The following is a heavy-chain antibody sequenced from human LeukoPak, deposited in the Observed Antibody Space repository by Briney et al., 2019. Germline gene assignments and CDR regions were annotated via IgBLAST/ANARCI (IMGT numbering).Heavy chain of an antibody. J-gene: IGHJ4*02. CDR1: GFTFSSYSM. D-gene: IGHD3-10*01. CDR2: IYHSGST. V-gene: IGHV4-4*02. Sequence: GSLRLSCAASGFTFSSYSMNWVRQPPGKGLEWIGEIYHSGSTNYNPSLKSRVTISVDKSKNQFSLKLSSVTAADTAVYYCAREYGSGSYYPYYFDYWGQGTLVTVSS. CDR3: AREYGSGSYYPYYFDY.